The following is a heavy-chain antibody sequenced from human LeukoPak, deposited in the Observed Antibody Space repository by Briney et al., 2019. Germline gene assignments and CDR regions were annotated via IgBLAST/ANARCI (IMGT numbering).Heavy chain of an antibody. CDR2: LSKSSSNI. Sequence: GGSVTLLCAASGFTLSSYSMICVGQAPGKGVEGGAYLSKSSSNIYYAASAKGRFTSSRDNDKNLLYLQMNSLRGEGTAVYCCARGPGAPLYTADWGEGTLVTV. CDR1: GFTLSSYS. CDR3: ARGPGAPLYTAD. V-gene: IGHV3-48*04. J-gene: IGHJ4*02. D-gene: IGHD2-2*02.